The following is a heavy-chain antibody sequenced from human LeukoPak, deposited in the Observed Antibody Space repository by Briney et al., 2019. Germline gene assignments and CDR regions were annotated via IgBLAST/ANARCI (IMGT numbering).Heavy chain of an antibody. D-gene: IGHD6-19*01. CDR1: GFTFSSYA. J-gene: IGHJ6*03. V-gene: IGHV3-23*01. CDR3: ARGPRLDYYYMDF. Sequence: GGSLRLSCAASGFTFSSYAMSWVRQAPGKGLEWVSAISGSGGSTYYADSVKGRFTISRDNAKNTLYLQMNSLRAEDTAVYYCARGPRLDYYYMDFWGKGTTVTVSS. CDR2: ISGSGGST.